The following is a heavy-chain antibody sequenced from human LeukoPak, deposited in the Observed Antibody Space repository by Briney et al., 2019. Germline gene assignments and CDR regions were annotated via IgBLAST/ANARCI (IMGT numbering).Heavy chain of an antibody. CDR3: ARAYSGSYPDFDY. Sequence: PGGSLRVSCAASGFTFSDYYMSWIRQAPGKGLEWVSYISSSSSYTNYADSVKGRFTISRDNAKNSLYLQMNSLRAEDTAVYYCARAYSGSYPDFDYWGQGTLVTVSS. CDR2: ISSSSSYT. V-gene: IGHV3-11*03. J-gene: IGHJ4*02. D-gene: IGHD1-26*01. CDR1: GFTFSDYY.